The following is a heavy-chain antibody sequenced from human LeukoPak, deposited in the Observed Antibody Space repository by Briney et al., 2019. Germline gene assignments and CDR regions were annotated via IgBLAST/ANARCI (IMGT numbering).Heavy chain of an antibody. CDR1: GYTFRTYG. V-gene: IGHV1-18*01. J-gene: IGHJ3*02. Sequence: ASVKVSCKASGYTFRTYGISWVRQAPGQGLEWMGLINPCNDNTNYAQKVQGRVTMTTDTSTSTAYMELRSLRSDDTAVYYCARHSSSHFHDAFDIWGQGTMVTVSA. D-gene: IGHD2-2*01. CDR2: INPCNDNT. CDR3: ARHSSSHFHDAFDI.